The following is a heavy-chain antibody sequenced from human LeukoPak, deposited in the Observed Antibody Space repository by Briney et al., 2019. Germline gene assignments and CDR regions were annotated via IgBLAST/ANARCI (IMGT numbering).Heavy chain of an antibody. CDR3: ARLVVPAARWGDYYYGMDV. CDR2: IIPILGIA. Sequence: GASVKVSCKASGYTFTSYAISWVRQAPGQGLEWMGRIIPILGIANYAQKFQGRVTITADKSTSTAYMELSSLRSEDTAVYYCARLVVPAARWGDYYYGMDVWGQGTTVTVSS. CDR1: GYTFTSYA. V-gene: IGHV1-69*04. D-gene: IGHD2-2*01. J-gene: IGHJ6*02.